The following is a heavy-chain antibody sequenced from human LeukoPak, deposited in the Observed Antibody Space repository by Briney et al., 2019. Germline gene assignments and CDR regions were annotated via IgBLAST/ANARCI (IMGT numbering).Heavy chain of an antibody. CDR2: IKQDGSET. J-gene: IGHJ4*02. Sequence: EGSLRLSCAASGFTFSNYWMSWVRQAPGKGLEWVANIKQDGSETYYVDSVKGRFTISRDNAKNSLFLQMTSLTAEDTAVYYCARKGGTRGPLNYWGQGTLVTVSS. D-gene: IGHD2-8*01. CDR3: ARKGGTRGPLNY. V-gene: IGHV3-7*01. CDR1: GFTFSNYW.